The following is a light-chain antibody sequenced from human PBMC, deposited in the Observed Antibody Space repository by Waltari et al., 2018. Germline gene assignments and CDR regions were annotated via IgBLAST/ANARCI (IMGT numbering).Light chain of an antibody. CDR1: QGIRNE. CDR2: AAS. Sequence: AIQVTQSPSSLSASVGDRVTITCRASQGIRNELGCDQQKPWKAPKLLIYAASSLQIGVPSRFSGSGSGTDFTLTISSLQPEDFATYYCLQDYSYPRTFGQGTKVEIK. CDR3: LQDYSYPRT. V-gene: IGKV1-6*01. J-gene: IGKJ1*01.